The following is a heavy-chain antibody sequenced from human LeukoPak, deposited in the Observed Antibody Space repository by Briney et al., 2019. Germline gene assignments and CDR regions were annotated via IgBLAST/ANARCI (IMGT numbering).Heavy chain of an antibody. V-gene: IGHV1-24*01. D-gene: IGHD1-26*01. J-gene: IGHJ4*02. CDR1: GYTLTELS. CDR3: ATDRSSGSYRNFDY. CDR2: FDPEDGET. Sequence: ASVKVPCKVSGYTLTELSMHWVRQAPGKGLEWMGGFDPEDGETIYAQKFQGRVTMTEDTSTDTAYMELSSLRSEDTAVYYCATDRSSGSYRNFDYWGQGTLVTVSS.